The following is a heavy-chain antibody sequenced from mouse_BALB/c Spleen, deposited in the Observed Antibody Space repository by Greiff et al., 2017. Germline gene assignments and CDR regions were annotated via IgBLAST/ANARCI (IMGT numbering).Heavy chain of an antibody. CDR2: ISSGGGNT. CDR1: GFTFSSYT. V-gene: IGHV5-9*03. CDR3: ARYRGKYYYAMDY. D-gene: IGHD1-1*01. Sequence: EVQRVESGGGLVKPGGSLKLSCAASGFTFSSYTMSWVRQTPEKRLEWVATISSGGGNTYYPDSVKGRFTISRDNAKNNLYLQMSSLRSEDTALYYCARYRGKYYYAMDYWGQGTSVTVSS. J-gene: IGHJ4*01.